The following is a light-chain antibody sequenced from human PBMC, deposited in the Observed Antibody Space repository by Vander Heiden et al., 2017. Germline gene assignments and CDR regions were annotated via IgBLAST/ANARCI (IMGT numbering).Light chain of an antibody. V-gene: IGKV4-1*01. CDR1: QSVLYSSNNKNY. Sequence: DIVMTQSPDSLAVCLGERATINCKSSQSVLYSSNNKNYLAWYQQTPGQPPKLLIYWASTRESGVPDRFSGSGSGTDFTLTISSLQAEDVAVYYCQQYYSTPSFGGGTKVEIK. CDR2: WAS. J-gene: IGKJ4*01. CDR3: QQYYSTPS.